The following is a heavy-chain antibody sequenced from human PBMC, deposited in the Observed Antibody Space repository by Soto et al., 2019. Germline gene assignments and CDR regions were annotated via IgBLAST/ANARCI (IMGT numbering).Heavy chain of an antibody. CDR3: ARDGYSIVVVITITAFDI. Sequence: QVQLVESGGGVVQPGRSLRLSCAASGFTFSSYAMHWVRQAPGKGLEWVAVISYDGSNKYYADSVKGRFTISRDNSKNTLYLQMNSLRAEDTAVYYCARDGYSIVVVITITAFDIWGQGTMVTVSS. J-gene: IGHJ3*02. D-gene: IGHD3-22*01. CDR2: ISYDGSNK. V-gene: IGHV3-30-3*01. CDR1: GFTFSSYA.